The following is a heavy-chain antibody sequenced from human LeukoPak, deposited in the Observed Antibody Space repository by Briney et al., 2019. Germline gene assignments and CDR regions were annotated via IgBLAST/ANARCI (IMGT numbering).Heavy chain of an antibody. D-gene: IGHD1-26*01. J-gene: IGHJ6*03. CDR2: IYTSGST. CDR1: GGSFTNYY. V-gene: IGHV4-4*08. Sequence: PSETLSLTCAVSGGSFTNYYWSWIRQPPGKGLEWIGRIYTSGSTNYNPSLKSRVTISVDTSKNQFSLKLSSVTAADTAVYYCARDGWELHDYYYYYYMDVWGKGTTVTTSS. CDR3: ARDGWELHDYYYYYYMDV.